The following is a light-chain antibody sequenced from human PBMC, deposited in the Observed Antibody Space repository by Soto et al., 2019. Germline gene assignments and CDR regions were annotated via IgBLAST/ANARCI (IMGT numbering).Light chain of an antibody. CDR1: QSVSSSY. V-gene: IGKV3-20*01. J-gene: IGKJ1*01. Sequence: EIVLTQSPGTLSLSPGERTTLSGMASQSVSSSYLAWYQQKPGQAPRLLIYRTSNRATGIPDRFSGSGSGTDFTLTISRLEPEDFAVYWCQQYDSSPRTFGQGTKVDI. CDR3: QQYDSSPRT. CDR2: RTS.